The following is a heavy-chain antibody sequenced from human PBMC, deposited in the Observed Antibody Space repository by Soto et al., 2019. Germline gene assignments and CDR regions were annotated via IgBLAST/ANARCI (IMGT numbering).Heavy chain of an antibody. Sequence: GGSLRLSCAASGFTFSNAWMSWVRQAPGKGLEWVGRIKSKTDGGTTDYAAPVKGRFTISRDDSKNTLYLQMNSLKTEDTAVYYCTTDPPGDYDSSGYHLDYWGQGTLVTVSS. CDR1: GFTFSNAW. J-gene: IGHJ4*02. CDR2: IKSKTDGGTT. D-gene: IGHD3-22*01. CDR3: TTDPPGDYDSSGYHLDY. V-gene: IGHV3-15*01.